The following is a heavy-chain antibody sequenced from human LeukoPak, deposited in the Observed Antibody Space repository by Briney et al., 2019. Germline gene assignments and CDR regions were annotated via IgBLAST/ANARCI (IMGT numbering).Heavy chain of an antibody. J-gene: IGHJ5*02. CDR1: GYTFTSYG. V-gene: IGHV1-18*01. CDR3: ARGARSRPYCTNGVCNNWFDP. CDR2: ISAYNGNT. D-gene: IGHD2-8*01. Sequence: GASVKVSCKASGYTFTSYGISWVRQAPGQGLEWMGWISAYNGNTNYAQKLQGRVTMTRDTSISTAYMELSRLRSDDTAVYYCARGARSRPYCTNGVCNNWFDPWGQGTLVTVSS.